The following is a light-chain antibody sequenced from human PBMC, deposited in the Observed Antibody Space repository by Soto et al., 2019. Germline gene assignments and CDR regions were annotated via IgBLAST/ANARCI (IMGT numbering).Light chain of an antibody. CDR3: QQYNEWPLT. Sequence: EIVMTQSPATLSVSPGERATLSCRASQSVSSDLAGYQQKPGQAPRLLIYGASTRATGIPATFSGSGAGTEFPLTITSLQSEDFAVYYCQQYNEWPLTFGGGTKVEIK. CDR1: QSVSSD. CDR2: GAS. J-gene: IGKJ4*01. V-gene: IGKV3-15*01.